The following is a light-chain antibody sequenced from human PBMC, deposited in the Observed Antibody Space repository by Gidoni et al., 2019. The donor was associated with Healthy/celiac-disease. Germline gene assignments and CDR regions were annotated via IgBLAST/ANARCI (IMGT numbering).Light chain of an antibody. Sequence: DIQMTQSPSSLSASVGDRVTITCRASQGISNSLAWYQQKPGKAPKLLLYAASSLESGVPSSFRGSGSGTDYTLTISSLQPEDFATYYCQQYYSTPPTFXQXTKVXIK. CDR1: QGISNS. CDR3: QQYYSTPPT. J-gene: IGKJ1*01. CDR2: AAS. V-gene: IGKV1-NL1*01.